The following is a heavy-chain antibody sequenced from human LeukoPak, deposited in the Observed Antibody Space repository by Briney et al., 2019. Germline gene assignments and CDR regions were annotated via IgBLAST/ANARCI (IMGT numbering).Heavy chain of an antibody. D-gene: IGHD1-26*01. CDR3: AKVGGSYVGGAFDI. CDR1: GFTFSSYG. CDR2: ISYDGSNK. V-gene: IGHV3-30*18. J-gene: IGHJ3*02. Sequence: GRSLRLSCAASGFTFSSYGMHWVRQAPGKGLEWVAVISYDGSNKYYADSVKGRFTISRDNSKNTLYLQINSLRAEDTAVYYCAKVGGSYVGGAFDIWGQGTMVTVSS.